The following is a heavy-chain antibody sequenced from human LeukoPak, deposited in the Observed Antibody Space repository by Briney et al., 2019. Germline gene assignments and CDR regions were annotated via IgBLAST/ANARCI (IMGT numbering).Heavy chain of an antibody. D-gene: IGHD6-19*01. Sequence: GGSLRLSCAASGFTSDDYTMHWVRQAPGKGLEWVSGIGWSGSSTGYADSVKGRFTISIDNAKNSLYLQLNSLRAEDTAFYYCARDRASGWYRGDYDYWGQGTLVTVSS. J-gene: IGHJ4*02. CDR1: GFTSDDYT. V-gene: IGHV3-20*04. CDR3: ARDRASGWYRGDYDY. CDR2: IGWSGSST.